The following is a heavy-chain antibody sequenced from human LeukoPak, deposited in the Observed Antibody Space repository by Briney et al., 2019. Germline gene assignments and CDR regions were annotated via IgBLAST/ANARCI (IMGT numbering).Heavy chain of an antibody. Sequence: PSETLSLTCAVYGGSFSGYYWSWIRQPPGKGLEWIGEINHSGSTNYNPSLKSRVTISVDTSKNQFSLKLSSVTAADTAVYYCARRSGRRYCSSTSCEPKGVFDYWGQGTLVTVSS. V-gene: IGHV4-34*01. D-gene: IGHD2-2*01. J-gene: IGHJ4*02. CDR2: INHSGST. CDR1: GGSFSGYY. CDR3: ARRSGRRYCSSTSCEPKGVFDY.